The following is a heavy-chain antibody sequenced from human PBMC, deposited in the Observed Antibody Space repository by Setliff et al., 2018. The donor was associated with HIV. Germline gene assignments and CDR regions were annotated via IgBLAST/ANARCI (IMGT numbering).Heavy chain of an antibody. CDR2: IYYSGST. D-gene: IGHD3-22*01. J-gene: IGHJ5*02. Sequence: PSETLSLTCTVSGGSISSSSYYWSWIRQLPGKGLEWIGYIYYSGSTYYNPSLKSRVSISLDTSKNHYSLNLTSVTAADTAVYYCARASWDYYDSSLLGGSFDPWGQGTLVTVS. CDR3: ARASWDYYDSSLLGGSFDP. CDR1: GGSISSSSYY. V-gene: IGHV4-31*03.